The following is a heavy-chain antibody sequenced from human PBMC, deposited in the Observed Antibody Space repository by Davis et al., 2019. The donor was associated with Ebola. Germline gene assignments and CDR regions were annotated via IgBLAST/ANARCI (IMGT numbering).Heavy chain of an antibody. CDR1: GFTFSRHT. D-gene: IGHD6-19*01. CDR2: LLYTGSKA. J-gene: IGHJ6*02. CDR3: ARDGIPPYSSGWTYYYYYGMDV. Sequence: GGSLRLSCAASGFTFSRHTMHWVRQAPGKGLEWLAVLLYTGSKADYADSVTGRFTIPRDNSKNTLYLQIDSLRPDDTAVYYCARDGIPPYSSGWTYYYYYGMDVWGQGTTVTVSS. V-gene: IGHV3-30*04.